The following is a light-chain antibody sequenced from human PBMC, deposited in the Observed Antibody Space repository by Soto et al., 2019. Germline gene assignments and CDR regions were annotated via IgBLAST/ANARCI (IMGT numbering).Light chain of an antibody. CDR3: VLYMGTGISV. V-gene: IGLV8-61*01. Sequence: QTVVTQEPSFSVSPGRTVTLTCGLSSGSVSTSYYPSWYQLTPGQAPRTLIYSTNTRSSGASNRFSGSILENKAALTITGAQADDESDYYCVLYMGTGISVFGGGTKLTVL. J-gene: IGLJ3*02. CDR1: SGSVSTSYY. CDR2: STN.